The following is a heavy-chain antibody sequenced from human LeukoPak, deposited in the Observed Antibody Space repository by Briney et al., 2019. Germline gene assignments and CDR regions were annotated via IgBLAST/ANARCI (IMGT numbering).Heavy chain of an antibody. CDR1: GGSISSSSYY. V-gene: IGHV4-39*07. D-gene: IGHD5-24*01. CDR3: ARTRDSDMYYSDS. Sequence: SETLSLTCTVSGGSISSSSYYWGWIRQPPGKGLEWIGSIYYSGSTYYNPSLKTRVTMSVDTSKNQFSLKLTSVTAVDTAIYYCARTRDSDMYYSDSWGQGTLVTVS. CDR2: IYYSGST. J-gene: IGHJ4*02.